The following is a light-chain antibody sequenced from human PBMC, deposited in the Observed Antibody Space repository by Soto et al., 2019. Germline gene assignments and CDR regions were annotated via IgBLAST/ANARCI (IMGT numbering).Light chain of an antibody. Sequence: EIVMTQSPATLSVSPGERATLSCRASQSFSSTLAWYQQKPGQAPRLLIYVASTRATGIPARFSGSGSGTEFPLTISSLQSEDFAVYYCQQYNNWPRTFGQGTKVEIK. CDR2: VAS. CDR1: QSFSST. V-gene: IGKV3-15*01. CDR3: QQYNNWPRT. J-gene: IGKJ1*01.